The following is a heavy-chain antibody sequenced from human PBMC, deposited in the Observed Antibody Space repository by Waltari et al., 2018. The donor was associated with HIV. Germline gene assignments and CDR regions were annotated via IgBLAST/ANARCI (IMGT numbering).Heavy chain of an antibody. Sequence: QVQLVQSGAEVKKPGASVKVSCKASGYTFTSHGISWVRQDPGQGLEWKGWISSYNGNTNYAQKLQGRVTMTTDTSTSTVYMELRSLRSDDTAVYYCARVAYTKAHNWFDPWGQVTLVTVSS. D-gene: IGHD2-2*02. CDR1: GYTFTSHG. V-gene: IGHV1-18*01. CDR2: ISSYNGNT. J-gene: IGHJ5*02. CDR3: ARVAYTKAHNWFDP.